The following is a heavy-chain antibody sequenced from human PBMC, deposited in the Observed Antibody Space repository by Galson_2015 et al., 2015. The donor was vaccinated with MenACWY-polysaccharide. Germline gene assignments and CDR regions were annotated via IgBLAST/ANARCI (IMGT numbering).Heavy chain of an antibody. Sequence: SVKVSCKASGGTFSSYAISWVRQAPGQGLEWMGGIIPIFGTANYAQKFQGRVTITADKSTSTAYMELSSLRSEDTAVYYCARARSQKGYYYYYMDVWGKGTTVTVSS. V-gene: IGHV1-69*06. CDR1: GGTFSSYA. CDR3: ARARSQKGYYYYYMDV. J-gene: IGHJ6*03. D-gene: IGHD5-12*01. CDR2: IIPIFGTA.